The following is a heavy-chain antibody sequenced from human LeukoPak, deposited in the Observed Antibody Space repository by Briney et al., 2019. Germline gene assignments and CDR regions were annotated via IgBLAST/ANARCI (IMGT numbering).Heavy chain of an antibody. CDR2: IWYDGSNK. Sequence: PGGSLRLSCAASGFTFSSYGMHWVRQAPGKGLEWVAVIWYDGSNKYYADSVKGRFTISRDNSKNTLYLQMNSLRAEDTAVYYCAKEGVVDCSGGSCYSEPYYFDYWGQGTLVTVSS. D-gene: IGHD2-15*01. CDR1: GFTFSSYG. V-gene: IGHV3-33*06. CDR3: AKEGVVDCSGGSCYSEPYYFDY. J-gene: IGHJ4*02.